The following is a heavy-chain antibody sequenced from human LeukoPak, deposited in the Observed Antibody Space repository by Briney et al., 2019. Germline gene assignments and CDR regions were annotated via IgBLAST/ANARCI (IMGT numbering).Heavy chain of an antibody. V-gene: IGHV4-34*01. Sequence: SETLSLTCAVYGGSFSGYYWSWIRQPPGKGLEWIGEINHSGSTNYNPSLKSRVTISVDTSKNQFSLKLSSVTAADTAVYYCAIHLGVRGSYLDYWGQGTLVTVSS. CDR3: AIHLGVRGSYLDY. CDR2: INHSGST. D-gene: IGHD3-10*01. CDR1: GGSFSGYY. J-gene: IGHJ4*02.